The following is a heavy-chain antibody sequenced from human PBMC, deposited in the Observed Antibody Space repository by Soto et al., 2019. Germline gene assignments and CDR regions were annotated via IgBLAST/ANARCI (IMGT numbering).Heavy chain of an antibody. CDR3: ARDPPDPYYDSSGFYTD. J-gene: IGHJ4*02. CDR2: LYSGGNT. D-gene: IGHD3-22*01. V-gene: IGHV3-53*04. CDR1: GFTVSSNY. Sequence: EVQLVESGGGLVRPGGSLRLSCAASGFTVSSNYMSWVRQAPGKGLEWVSILYSGGNTHYADSVKGRFTISRHSSKNTLYLQMNSLRLEDTAVYFCARDPPDPYYDSSGFYTDWGQGTLVTVSS.